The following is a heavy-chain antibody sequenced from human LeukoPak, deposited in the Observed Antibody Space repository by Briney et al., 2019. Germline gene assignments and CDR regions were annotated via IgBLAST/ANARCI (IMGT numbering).Heavy chain of an antibody. Sequence: SETLSLTCTVSGGSISGYYWSWIRQPPGKGLEWIWFIYYSGATNYNPSLKSRVTISVDTSKNQFSLKLSSVTAADTAVYYCARTYYDSSGYYPHFDYWGQGTLVTVSS. CDR3: ARTYYDSSGYYPHFDY. CDR2: IYYSGAT. CDR1: GGSISGYY. D-gene: IGHD3-22*01. J-gene: IGHJ4*02. V-gene: IGHV4-59*08.